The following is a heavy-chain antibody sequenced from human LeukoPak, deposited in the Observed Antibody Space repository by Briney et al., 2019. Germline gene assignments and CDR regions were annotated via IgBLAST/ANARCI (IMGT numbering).Heavy chain of an antibody. CDR2: INSGGRNQ. V-gene: IGHV3-74*01. D-gene: IGHD3-3*01. Sequence: GGALGPSFAAPGFPFSRYWMHWVRPAPGKGLVWVSRINSGGRNQTFADSVGGRFTISRDNAKNTLYLQMNSLRDEDTAVYFCARVAAPYDFWSGYFGREDYQYYHDMDVWGQGTTVTVSS. J-gene: IGHJ6*02. CDR3: ARVAAPYDFWSGYFGREDYQYYHDMDV. CDR1: GFPFSRYW.